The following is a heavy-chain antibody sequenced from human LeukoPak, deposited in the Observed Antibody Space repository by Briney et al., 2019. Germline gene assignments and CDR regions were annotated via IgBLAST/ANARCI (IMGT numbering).Heavy chain of an antibody. V-gene: IGHV4-34*01. Sequence: SETLSLTCAVYGGSFSAHYWSWIRQPPGKGLEWIGEINHSGSTNYNPSLKSRVTISVDTSKNQFSLKLSSVTAADTAVYYCARGGRFGAGNDYWGQGTLVTVSS. D-gene: IGHD3-10*01. J-gene: IGHJ4*02. CDR1: GGSFSAHY. CDR3: ARGGRFGAGNDY. CDR2: INHSGST.